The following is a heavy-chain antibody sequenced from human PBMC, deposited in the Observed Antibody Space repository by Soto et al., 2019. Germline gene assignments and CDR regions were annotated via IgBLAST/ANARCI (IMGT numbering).Heavy chain of an antibody. D-gene: IGHD3-10*01. CDR1: GYTFTSYG. CDR2: ISAYNGNT. Sequence: ASVKVSCKASGYTFTSYGISWVRQAPGQGLEWMGWISAYNGNTNYAQKLRGRVTMTTDTSTSTAYMELRSLRSDDTAVYYCARGANYYGSVLLDYWGQGTLVTVSS. J-gene: IGHJ4*02. V-gene: IGHV1-18*01. CDR3: ARGANYYGSVLLDY.